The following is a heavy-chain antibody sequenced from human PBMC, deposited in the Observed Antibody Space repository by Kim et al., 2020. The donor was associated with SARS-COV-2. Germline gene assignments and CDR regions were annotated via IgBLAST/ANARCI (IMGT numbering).Heavy chain of an antibody. D-gene: IGHD3-22*01. J-gene: IGHJ4*02. Sequence: TAYAAAGKGRFTSSRDDSKNTAYLQMNSLKTEDTAVYYCTRNSSGFIFDYWGQGTLVTVSS. CDR2: T. V-gene: IGHV3-73*01. CDR3: TRNSSGFIFDY.